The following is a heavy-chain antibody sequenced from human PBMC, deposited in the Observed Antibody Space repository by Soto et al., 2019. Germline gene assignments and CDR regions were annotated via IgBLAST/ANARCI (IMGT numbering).Heavy chain of an antibody. D-gene: IGHD3-22*01. Sequence: GGSLRLSCAASGFRFSDYGMHWVRQAPGKGLEWVALLSYDGSVEYYEDSVKGRFTISRDNSKSTLYLQMDSLRPDDTAVYYCAKEGSHDSSGYYVDYYFDYWGQGALVTVSS. CDR1: GFRFSDYG. CDR2: LSYDGSVE. CDR3: AKEGSHDSSGYYVDYYFDY. J-gene: IGHJ4*02. V-gene: IGHV3-30*18.